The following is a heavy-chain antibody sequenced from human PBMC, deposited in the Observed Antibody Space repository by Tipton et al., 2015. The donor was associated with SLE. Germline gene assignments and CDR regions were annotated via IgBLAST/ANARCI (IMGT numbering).Heavy chain of an antibody. CDR2: SNDSGKT. J-gene: IGHJ4*02. V-gene: IGHV4-34*01. Sequence: TLSLTCAVYGGSLSGHYWSWIRQSPGKGLECIGESNDSGKTNYNPALESRATISVDTSRSQFSLRLTSVTAADTAVYYCAIRGGVYGSGSYPLDYWGQGTLVTVSS. CDR1: GGSLSGHY. D-gene: IGHD3-10*01. CDR3: AIRGGVYGSGSYPLDY.